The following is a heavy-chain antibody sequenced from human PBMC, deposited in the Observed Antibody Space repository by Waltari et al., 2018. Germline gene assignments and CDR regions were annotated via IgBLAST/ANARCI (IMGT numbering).Heavy chain of an antibody. Sequence: QVQLQPWGAGLLKPSETQSLTCALHGGSFSGHYWSWIRQPHGNALEFIRDINHSGSTNYNPSLKSRVTISVDTSKNQFSLKLSSVTAADTAVYYCARAGKRSSSPGGWFDPWGQGTLVTVSS. D-gene: IGHD6-6*01. CDR1: GGSFSGHY. CDR3: ARAGKRSSSPGGWFDP. V-gene: IGHV4-34*01. CDR2: INHSGST. J-gene: IGHJ5*02.